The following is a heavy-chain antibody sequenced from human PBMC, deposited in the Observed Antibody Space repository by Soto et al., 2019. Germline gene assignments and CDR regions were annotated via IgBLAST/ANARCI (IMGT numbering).Heavy chain of an antibody. CDR1: GFTFSTYE. V-gene: IGHV3-48*03. CDR2: INTRGTTI. Sequence: PGGSLRLSCAASGFTFSTYEMNWVRQAPGKGLEWVSYINTRGTTIYYADSVKGRFTISRDNAKNSLFLQMDSLRAEDTAVYYCVREVMVITSPFDYWGQGTLVTVSS. D-gene: IGHD3-22*01. J-gene: IGHJ4*02. CDR3: VREVMVITSPFDY.